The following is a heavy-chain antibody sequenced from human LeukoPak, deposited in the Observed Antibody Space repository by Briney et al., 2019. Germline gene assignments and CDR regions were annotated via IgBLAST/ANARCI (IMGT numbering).Heavy chain of an antibody. CDR2: INPNSGGT. D-gene: IGHD3-22*01. CDR3: AREGRYDSSGYRKPFDY. V-gene: IGHV1-2*06. J-gene: IGHJ4*02. Sequence: GASVKVSCKASGYTFTGYYMHWVRQAPGQGLEWMGRINPNSGGTNYAQKFQSRVTMTRDTSISTAYMELSRLRSDDTAVYYCAREGRYDSSGYRKPFDYWGQGTLVTVSS. CDR1: GYTFTGYY.